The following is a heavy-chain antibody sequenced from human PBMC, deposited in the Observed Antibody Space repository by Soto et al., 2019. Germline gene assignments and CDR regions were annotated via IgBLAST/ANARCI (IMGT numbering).Heavy chain of an antibody. Sequence: PSQTLSLTCAISGDSVSSNSAAWNWIRQSPSRGLEWLGRTYYRSKWYNDYAVSVKSRITINPDTSKNQFSLQLNSVTPEDTAVCYCARGDYYGAGSYSSYYYGMDVWGQGTTVTVYS. J-gene: IGHJ6*02. CDR1: GDSVSSNSAA. V-gene: IGHV6-1*01. D-gene: IGHD3-10*01. CDR3: ARGDYYGAGSYSSYYYGMDV. CDR2: TYYRSKWYN.